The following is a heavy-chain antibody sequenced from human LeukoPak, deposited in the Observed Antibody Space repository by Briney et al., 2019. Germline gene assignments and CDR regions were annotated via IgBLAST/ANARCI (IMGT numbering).Heavy chain of an antibody. J-gene: IGHJ4*02. CDR3: TRVGYIDEGIDY. CDR1: GCPFSSYW. Sequence: PGGSLRLSCVASGCPFSSYWMTWVRQAPGKGLERVANIKQDGSKKSYVDSVKGRFTISRDNAKNSLYLQMNSLRAEDTAIYYCTRVGYIDEGIDYWGQGTLVTVSS. CDR2: IKQDGSKK. V-gene: IGHV3-7*04. D-gene: IGHD5-24*01.